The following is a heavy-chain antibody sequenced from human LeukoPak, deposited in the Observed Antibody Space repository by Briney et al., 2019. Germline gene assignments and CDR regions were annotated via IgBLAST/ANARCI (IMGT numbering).Heavy chain of an antibody. CDR1: GFIFSSDW. CDR3: ATHPYDILTGPSFDY. J-gene: IGHJ4*02. V-gene: IGHV3-74*01. D-gene: IGHD3-9*01. Sequence: PGGSLRLSWAASGFIFSSDWMHWVRQAPGKGLVWVSRINRDGRSTTYADSVKGRFTISRDNAKNTLYLQMNSLRAEDTAVYYCATHPYDILTGPSFDYWGQGTLVTVSS. CDR2: INRDGRST.